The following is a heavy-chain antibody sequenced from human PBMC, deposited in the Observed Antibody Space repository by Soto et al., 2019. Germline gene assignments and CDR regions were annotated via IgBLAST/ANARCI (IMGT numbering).Heavy chain of an antibody. Sequence: SETLSLTCTVSGGSISSYYWSWIRQPPGKGLEWIGYIYYSGSTNYNPSLKSRVTISVDTSKNQFSLKLSSVTAADTAVYYCARGATGLPSAGYWGQGTLVTVSS. J-gene: IGHJ4*02. CDR3: ARGATGLPSAGY. V-gene: IGHV4-59*01. D-gene: IGHD5-12*01. CDR2: IYYSGST. CDR1: GGSISSYY.